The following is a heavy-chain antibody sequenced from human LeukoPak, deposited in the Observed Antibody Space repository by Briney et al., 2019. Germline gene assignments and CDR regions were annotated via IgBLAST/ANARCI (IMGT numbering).Heavy chain of an antibody. CDR1: GYTFTGYY. Sequence: ASVKVSCKASGYTFTGYYMHWVRQAPGQGLEWMGWINPNSGGTNYAQKFQGRVTMTRDTSIGTAYMELSRLRSDDTAEYYCARVFRPIFPPGGNWFDPWGQGTLVTVSS. CDR2: INPNSGGT. V-gene: IGHV1-2*02. CDR3: ARVFRPIFPPGGNWFDP. D-gene: IGHD3-3*01. J-gene: IGHJ5*02.